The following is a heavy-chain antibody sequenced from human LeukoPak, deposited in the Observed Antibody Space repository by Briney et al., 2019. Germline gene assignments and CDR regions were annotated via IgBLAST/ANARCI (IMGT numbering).Heavy chain of an antibody. V-gene: IGHV3-30-3*01. J-gene: IGHJ4*02. CDR2: ISDHESGSNE. Sequence: GGSLRLSCAASGFTFSSYAFHWVRQAPGKGLEWVALISDHESGSNEYYAASVKGRFTSSRDNSRKTLSLQMNTLRIEDTAVYYCARSRGYCGGEAQCDFTYWGQGTLVTVSS. CDR1: GFTFSSYA. CDR3: ARSRGYCGGEAQCDFTY. D-gene: IGHD2-21*01.